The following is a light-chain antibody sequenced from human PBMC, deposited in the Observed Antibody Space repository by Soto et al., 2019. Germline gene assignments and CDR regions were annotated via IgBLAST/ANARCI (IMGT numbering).Light chain of an antibody. J-gene: IGLJ2*01. V-gene: IGLV2-14*01. CDR1: SSNDGGYNY. Sequence: QSALTQPASVSGSPGQSITISCTGTSSNDGGYNYVSWYQQHPGKAPQLMIYDVSNRPSGVSNRFSVSKSGNTASLAISGLQAADEDDYYCSSYTSSSLKVFGGGTKLTVL. CDR3: SSYTSSSLKV. CDR2: DVS.